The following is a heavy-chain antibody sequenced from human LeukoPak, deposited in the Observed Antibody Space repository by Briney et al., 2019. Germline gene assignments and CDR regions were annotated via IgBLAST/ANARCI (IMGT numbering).Heavy chain of an antibody. CDR3: ARDRAEGKTWVEFDP. Sequence: TGGSLRLSCAASGFIVNSYAMSWVRQAPGEGLAWVSLIYSDGVTQYADSVKGRFTISRDNSKNTLYLQMNSPRDEDTAVYFCARDRAEGKTWVEFDPWGQGTLVTVSS. CDR2: IYSDGVT. J-gene: IGHJ5*02. V-gene: IGHV3-66*02. CDR1: GFIVNSYA.